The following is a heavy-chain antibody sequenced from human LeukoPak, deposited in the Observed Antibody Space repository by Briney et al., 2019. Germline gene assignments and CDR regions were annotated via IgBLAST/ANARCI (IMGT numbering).Heavy chain of an antibody. CDR3: ARGTSGLVTTNDY. CDR2: INTNTGNP. CDR1: GYTFTSYA. Sequence: ALVKVSCEASGYTFTSYAMNWVRQAPGQGLEWMGWINTNTGNPTYVQGFTGRFVFSLDTSVSTAYLQITSLKAEDTAVYYCARGTSGLVTTNDYWGQGTLVTVSS. V-gene: IGHV7-4-1*02. D-gene: IGHD3/OR15-3a*01. J-gene: IGHJ4*02.